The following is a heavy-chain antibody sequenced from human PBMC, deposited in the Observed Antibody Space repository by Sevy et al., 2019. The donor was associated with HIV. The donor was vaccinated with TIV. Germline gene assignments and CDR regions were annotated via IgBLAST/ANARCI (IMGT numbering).Heavy chain of an antibody. Sequence: GGSPRLSCAASGFTFSDYYMSWIRQAPGKGLEWVSYISRSGSTINYADSVKGRFTISRDNAKNSLYLQINSLRSEDTAVYYCARENTMIEEPGWFDPWGQGTLVTVSS. CDR1: GFTFSDYY. D-gene: IGHD3-22*01. J-gene: IGHJ5*02. CDR2: ISRSGSTI. CDR3: ARENTMIEEPGWFDP. V-gene: IGHV3-11*01.